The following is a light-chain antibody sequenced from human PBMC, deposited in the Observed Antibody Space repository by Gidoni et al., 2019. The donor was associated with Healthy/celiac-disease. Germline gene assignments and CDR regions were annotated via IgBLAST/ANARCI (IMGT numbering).Light chain of an antibody. CDR1: QSISSY. Sequence: DIQMTQSPSSLSASVGDRVTITCRASQSISSYLNWYQQKPGKAPKLLIYAASSLQSGVPSRFSGSGSGTDFTLTIRLLQPEDFATYYCQQRYSTPCSFXQXTKLEIK. CDR3: QQRYSTPCS. J-gene: IGKJ2*04. CDR2: AAS. V-gene: IGKV1-39*01.